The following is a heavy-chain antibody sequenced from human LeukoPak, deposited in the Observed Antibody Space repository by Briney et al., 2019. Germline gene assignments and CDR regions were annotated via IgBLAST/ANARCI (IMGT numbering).Heavy chain of an antibody. CDR3: ARDPRLEISGMVIDMLDY. CDR2: ISSSSTYI. V-gene: IGHV3-21*01. CDR1: GFTFSSHS. Sequence: GGSLRLSCAASGFTFSSHSMNWVRQAPGKGLEWVSYISSSSTYIYYAASVEGRFAISRDNARNSLFLQMNSLRAEDSGIYYCARDPRLEISGMVIDMLDYWGQGTLVTVSS. D-gene: IGHD3-3*01. J-gene: IGHJ4*02.